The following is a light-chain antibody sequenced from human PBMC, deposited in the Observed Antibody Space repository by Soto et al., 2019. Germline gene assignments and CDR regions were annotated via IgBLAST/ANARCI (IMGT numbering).Light chain of an antibody. CDR2: GNN. Sequence: QAVVTQPPSVSGAPGQRVTISCTGNSANIGGGFDVHWYQQLPGKAPKLLIYGNNNRPSGVPARFSGSKSGTSASLAIAGLQAEDEGDYYCQSYDSSLSGYVFGTGTKLTVL. CDR1: SANIGGGFD. J-gene: IGLJ1*01. V-gene: IGLV1-40*01. CDR3: QSYDSSLSGYV.